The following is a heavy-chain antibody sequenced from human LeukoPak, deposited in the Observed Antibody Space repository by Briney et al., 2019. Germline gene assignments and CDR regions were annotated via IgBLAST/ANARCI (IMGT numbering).Heavy chain of an antibody. J-gene: IGHJ4*02. CDR3: ARGTLYSGWSYYLDY. CDR1: GYTFTSYG. D-gene: IGHD6-19*01. Sequence: ASVKVSCKASGYTFTSYGISWVRQAPGQGLEWMGWINPNSGGTNYAQKFQGRVTMTRDTSISTAYMELSRLRSDDTAVYYCARGTLYSGWSYYLDYWGQGTLVTVSS. V-gene: IGHV1-2*02. CDR2: INPNSGGT.